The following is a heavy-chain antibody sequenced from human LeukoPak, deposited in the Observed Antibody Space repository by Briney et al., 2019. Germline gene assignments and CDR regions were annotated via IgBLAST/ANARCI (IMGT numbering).Heavy chain of an antibody. CDR1: GFTFSNAW. J-gene: IGHJ4*02. V-gene: IGHV3-15*01. CDR2: IKSKTDGGTT. Sequence: KPGGSLRLSCAASGFTFSNAWMSWVRQAPGKGLEWVGRIKSKTDGGTTDYAAPVKGRFTISRDDSKNTLYLQMNSLKTEDTAVYYCTTDHIQLWSGHDYWGQGTLVTVSS. CDR3: TTDHIQLWSGHDY. D-gene: IGHD5-18*01.